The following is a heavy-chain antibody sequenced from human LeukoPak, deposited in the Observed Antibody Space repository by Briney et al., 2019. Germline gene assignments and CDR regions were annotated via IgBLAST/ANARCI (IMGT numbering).Heavy chain of an antibody. CDR2: ISSSSSTI. D-gene: IGHD6-6*01. CDR3: ARGLLEGRGYSSSYHMDV. CDR1: GFTFSSYS. V-gene: IGHV3-48*04. J-gene: IGHJ6*03. Sequence: PGGSLRLSCAASGFTFSSYSMNWVRQAPGKGLEWVSYISSSSSTIYYADSVKGRFTISRDNAKNSLYLQMNSLRAEDTAVYYCARGLLEGRGYSSSYHMDVWGKGTTVTVSS.